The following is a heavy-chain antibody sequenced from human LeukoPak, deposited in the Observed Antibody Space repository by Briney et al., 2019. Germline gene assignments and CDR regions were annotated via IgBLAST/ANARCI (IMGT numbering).Heavy chain of an antibody. V-gene: IGHV1-69*05. J-gene: IGHJ4*02. Sequence: SVKVSCKASGGTFSSYDISWVRQAPGQGLEWMGRIIPIFGTANYAQKFQGRVTITTDESTSTAYMELSSLRSEDTAVYYCARDRGSYYYGSGGYYTIDYWGQGTLVTVSS. CDR1: GGTFSSYD. CDR2: IIPIFGTA. CDR3: ARDRGSYYYGSGGYYTIDY. D-gene: IGHD3-10*01.